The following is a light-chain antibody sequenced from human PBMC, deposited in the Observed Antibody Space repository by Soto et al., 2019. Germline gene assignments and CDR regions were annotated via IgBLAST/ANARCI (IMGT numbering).Light chain of an antibody. V-gene: IGLV2-14*01. Sequence: QSVLTQPASVSGSPGQSITISCTGTSSDVGYYNYVSWYQHHPGKAPKLMIYEVSNRPSGVSNRFSGSKSGNTASLTISGLQAEDEADYFCSSYARTSTYVFGTGTKLTVL. CDR3: SSYARTSTYV. CDR1: SSDVGYYNY. J-gene: IGLJ1*01. CDR2: EVS.